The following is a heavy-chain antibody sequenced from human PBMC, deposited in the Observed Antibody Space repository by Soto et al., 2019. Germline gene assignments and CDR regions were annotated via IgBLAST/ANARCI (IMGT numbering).Heavy chain of an antibody. CDR1: GYTFTSYG. CDR2: ISAYNGNT. CDR3: AMKGFLEWFSNFYY. V-gene: IGHV1-18*01. D-gene: IGHD3-3*01. J-gene: IGHJ4*02. Sequence: GASVKVSCKASGYTFTSYGISWVRQAPGQGLEWMGWISAYNGNTNYAQKLQGRVTMTTDTSTSTAYMELRSLRSDDTAVYYCAMKGFLEWFSNFYYWGQGALVTVSS.